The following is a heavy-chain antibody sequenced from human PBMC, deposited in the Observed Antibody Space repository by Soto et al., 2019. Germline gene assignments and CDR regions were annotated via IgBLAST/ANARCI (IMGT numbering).Heavy chain of an antibody. Sequence: EVQLVESGGGLVQPGGSLRLSCAASGFTFSDHYMDWVRQAPGKGLEWVGRTRNKANSYTTEYAASVKGRFTISRDDSKNSLYLQMNSLKTEDTAVYYCARAELWGATPNWYFDLWGRGTLVTVSS. V-gene: IGHV3-72*01. D-gene: IGHD1-26*01. J-gene: IGHJ2*01. CDR3: ARAELWGATPNWYFDL. CDR1: GFTFSDHY. CDR2: TRNKANSYTT.